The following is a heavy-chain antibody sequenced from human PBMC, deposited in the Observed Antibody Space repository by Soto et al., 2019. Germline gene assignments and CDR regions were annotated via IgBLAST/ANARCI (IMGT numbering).Heavy chain of an antibody. V-gene: IGHV3-7*01. Sequence: EVQLVESGGGLVQPGGSLRLSCAVSGFTFSSYWMSWVRQAPGKGLEWVANIKQDGSEKCYVDSVEGRFTISRDNAENSLYLQRNSLRAEDTAVYYCARGGSFFGQWGQGTLVTVSS. D-gene: IGHD3-16*01. J-gene: IGHJ4*02. CDR3: ARGGSFFGQ. CDR2: IKQDGSEK. CDR1: GFTFSSYW.